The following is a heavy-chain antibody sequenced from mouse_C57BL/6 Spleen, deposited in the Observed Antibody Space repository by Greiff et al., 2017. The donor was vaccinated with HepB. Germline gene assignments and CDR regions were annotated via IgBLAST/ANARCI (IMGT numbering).Heavy chain of an antibody. Sequence: DVKLQESGPGLVKPSQSLSLTCSVTGYSITSGYYWNWIRQFPGNKLEWMGYISYDGSNNYNPSLKNRISITRDTSKNQFFLKLNSVTTEDTATYYCAFITTREFAYWGQGTLVTVSA. CDR2: ISYDGSN. CDR1: GYSITSGYY. D-gene: IGHD1-1*01. V-gene: IGHV3-6*01. CDR3: AFITTREFAY. J-gene: IGHJ3*01.